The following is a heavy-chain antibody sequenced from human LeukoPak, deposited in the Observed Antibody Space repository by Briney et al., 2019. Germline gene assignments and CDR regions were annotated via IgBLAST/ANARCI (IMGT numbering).Heavy chain of an antibody. CDR1: GDSISSYY. V-gene: IGHV4-59*01. CDR2: IYYSGNT. J-gene: IGHJ6*02. D-gene: IGHD3-10*01. Sequence: SETLSLTCTVSGDSISSYYWSWIRQPPGKGLEWIGYIYYSGNTNYNPSLKSRVTISVDTSKNQFSLKLSSVTAAATAVYYCARGHGVHMDVWGQGTTVTVSS. CDR3: ARGHGVHMDV.